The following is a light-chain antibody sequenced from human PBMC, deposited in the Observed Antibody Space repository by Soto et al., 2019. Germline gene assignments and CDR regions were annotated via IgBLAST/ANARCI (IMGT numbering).Light chain of an antibody. Sequence: IQVTQSPSSLSASVRDRVTITCRASQGISSYLAWYQQKPGKAPKLLIYAASTLQSGVPSRFSGSGSGTDFTLTISSLQPEDFATYYCQQLNSYPAFGPVTNVAI. CDR3: QQLNSYPA. CDR1: QGISSY. CDR2: AAS. V-gene: IGKV1-9*01. J-gene: IGKJ3*01.